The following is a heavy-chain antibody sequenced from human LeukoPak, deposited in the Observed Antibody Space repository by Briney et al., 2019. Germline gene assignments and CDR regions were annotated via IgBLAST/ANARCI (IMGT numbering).Heavy chain of an antibody. J-gene: IGHJ3*02. CDR1: GFTFSHYA. V-gene: IGHV3-23*01. D-gene: IGHD4-17*01. Sequence: PGGSLRLSCTASGFTFSHYAMMWVRQSPGKGPEWVAAIRGGGHGPFYADSVRGRFTISRDNSKYTLFLQMDSLRAEDTAVYYCARDPNGDYVGAFDMWGPGTMVTVSS. CDR3: ARDPNGDYVGAFDM. CDR2: IRGGGHGP.